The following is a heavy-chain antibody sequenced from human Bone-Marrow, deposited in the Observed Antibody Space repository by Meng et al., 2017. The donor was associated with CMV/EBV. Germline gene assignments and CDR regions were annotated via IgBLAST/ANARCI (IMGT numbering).Heavy chain of an antibody. CDR3: ARDTYCSSTSCYTGDYYYYYGMDV. D-gene: IGHD2-2*02. J-gene: IGHJ6*02. V-gene: IGHV5-51*01. CDR2: IYPGDSDT. CDR1: GYSFTSYW. Sequence: GESLKISCKGSGYSFTSYWIGWVRQMPGKGLEWMGIIYPGDSDTRYSPSFQGQVTISADKSISTAYLQWSSLKASDTAMYYCARDTYCSSTSCYTGDYYYYYGMDVWGQGTTVTVSS.